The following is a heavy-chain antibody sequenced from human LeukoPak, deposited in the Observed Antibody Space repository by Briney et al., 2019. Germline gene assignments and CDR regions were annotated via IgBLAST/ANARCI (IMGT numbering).Heavy chain of an antibody. CDR2: IIPIFGIA. D-gene: IGHD3-22*01. V-gene: IGHV1-69*04. Sequence: SVKVSCKASGGTFSSYAISWVRQAPGQGLEWMGRIIPIFGIANYAQKFQGRVTITADKSTSTAYMELSSLRSEDTAVYYCARADDSSGYSPPAGGMDVRGQGTTVTVSS. J-gene: IGHJ6*02. CDR3: ARADDSSGYSPPAGGMDV. CDR1: GGTFSSYA.